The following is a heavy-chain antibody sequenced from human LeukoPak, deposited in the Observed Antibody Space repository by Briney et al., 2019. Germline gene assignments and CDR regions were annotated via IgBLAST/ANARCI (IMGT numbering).Heavy chain of an antibody. V-gene: IGHV3-23*01. CDR2: ISGSGGST. CDR1: GFTFSSYA. J-gene: IGHJ6*03. D-gene: IGHD1-26*01. Sequence: GGSLRLSCAASGFTFSSYAMSWVRQAPGKGLEWVSAISGSGGSTYYADSVKGRFALSRDSSENTLYLQMNGLRAEDTAVYFCAKGSGSFSSYYYYMDVWGKGTTVTVSS. CDR3: AKGSGSFSSYYYYMDV.